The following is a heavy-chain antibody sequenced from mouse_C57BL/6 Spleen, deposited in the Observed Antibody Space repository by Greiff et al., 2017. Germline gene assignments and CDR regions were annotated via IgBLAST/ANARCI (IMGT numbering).Heavy chain of an antibody. CDR1: GFTFSSYA. D-gene: IGHD1-1*01. V-gene: IGHV5-4*01. CDR3: ARDLNYGSSDPFAY. Sequence: EVMLVESGGGLVKPGGSLKLSCAASGFTFSSYAMSWVRQTPEKRLEWVATISDGGSYTYYPDNVKGRFTISRDNAKNNLYLQMSHLKSEDTAMYYCARDLNYGSSDPFAYWGQGTLVTVSA. CDR2: ISDGGSYT. J-gene: IGHJ3*01.